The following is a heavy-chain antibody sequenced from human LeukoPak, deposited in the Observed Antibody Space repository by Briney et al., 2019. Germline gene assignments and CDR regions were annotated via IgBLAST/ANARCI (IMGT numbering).Heavy chain of an antibody. J-gene: IGHJ5*02. D-gene: IGHD6-13*01. Sequence: SETLSLTCTVSGGSISSSSYYWGWIRQPPGKGLEWIGSVYYSGSTYYNPSLKSRVTISVDTSKNQFSLKLSSVTAADTAVYYCARAQPSPIAAARTGIDPWGQGTLVTVSS. CDR1: GGSISSSSYY. CDR2: VYYSGST. CDR3: ARAQPSPIAAARTGIDP. V-gene: IGHV4-39*07.